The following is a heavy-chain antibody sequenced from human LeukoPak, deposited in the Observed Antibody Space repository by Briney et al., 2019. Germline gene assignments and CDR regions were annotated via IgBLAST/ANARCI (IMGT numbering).Heavy chain of an antibody. CDR1: GGSISSGGYS. J-gene: IGHJ4*02. CDR2: IYHSGST. V-gene: IGHV4-30-2*01. D-gene: IGHD3-9*01. Sequence: SQTLSLTCAVSGGSISSGGYSWTWIRQPPGKGLEWIGYIYHSGSTYYNPSLKSRVTISIDRSKIQFSLKLSSVTAADTAVYFCARDRQYDILTGFDYWGQGTLVTVSS. CDR3: ARDRQYDILTGFDY.